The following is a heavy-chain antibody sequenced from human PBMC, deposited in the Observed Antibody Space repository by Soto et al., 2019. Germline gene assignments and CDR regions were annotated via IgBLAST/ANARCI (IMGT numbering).Heavy chain of an antibody. CDR1: GFTLSAYW. D-gene: IGHD6-13*01. CDR3: ARDVSPGSSSLYLDAFDI. Sequence: EVQLEESGGDLVQPGGSLRLSCAASGFTLSAYWMTWVRQAPGKGLEWVANINRDGSKKSYLDSVRGPFTISRDNVGNSLYLQMDSLRADDTALYYCARDVSPGSSSLYLDAFDIWGQGKMVTVSS. V-gene: IGHV3-7*05. CDR2: INRDGSKK. J-gene: IGHJ3*02.